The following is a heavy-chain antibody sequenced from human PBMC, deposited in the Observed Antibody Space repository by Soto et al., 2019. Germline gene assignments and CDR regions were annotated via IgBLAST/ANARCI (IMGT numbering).Heavy chain of an antibody. CDR1: GFSLSTSGVG. CDR3: AHIPLNYYGAGSYYNRAQSGWYFDY. J-gene: IGHJ4*02. CDR2: IYWDDDK. D-gene: IGHD3-10*01. V-gene: IGHV2-5*02. Sequence: QITLKESGPTLVKPTQTLTLTCTFSGFSLSTSGVGVGWIRQPPGKALEWLALIYWDDDKRYSPSLKSRLTITKDTSKNRVVHTKTNMDPVDTATYYCAHIPLNYYGAGSYYNRAQSGWYFDYWGQGTLVTVSS.